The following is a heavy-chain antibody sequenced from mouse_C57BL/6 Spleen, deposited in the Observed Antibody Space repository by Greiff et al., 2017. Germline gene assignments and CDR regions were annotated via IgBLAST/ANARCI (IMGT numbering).Heavy chain of an antibody. D-gene: IGHD1-1*01. CDR1: GYTFTDYY. J-gene: IGHJ4*01. CDR3: ARARAVVAMDYAMDY. CDR2: IFPGSGST. Sequence: QVQLQQSGPELVKPGASVKISCKASGYTFTDYYINWVKQRPGQGLEWIGWIFPGSGSTYYNEKFKGKATLTVAKSSSTAYMLLSSLTSEDSAVYFWARARAVVAMDYAMDYWGQGTSVTVSS. V-gene: IGHV1-75*01.